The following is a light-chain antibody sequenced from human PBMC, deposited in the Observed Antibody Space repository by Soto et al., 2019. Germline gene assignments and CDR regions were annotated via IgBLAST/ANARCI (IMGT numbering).Light chain of an antibody. V-gene: IGLV2-23*02. CDR2: EVN. Sequence: QSVRTQPASVSGSTGQSITISRTGTSSDVGTYTLVSWYQQHPGKAPKLVIYEVNKRPAGVSKRFSGSKSGDTASLTISGLQAEDEADYYCSSYAGAITFYVFGTGTKVTVL. J-gene: IGLJ1*01. CDR1: SSDVGTYTL. CDR3: SSYAGAITFYV.